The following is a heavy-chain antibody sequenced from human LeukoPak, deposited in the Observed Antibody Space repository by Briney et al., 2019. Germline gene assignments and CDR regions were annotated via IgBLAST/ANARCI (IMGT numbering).Heavy chain of an antibody. Sequence: GGSLRLSCAASGFTLSNAWMSWVRQAPGKGLEWVGRIKSKNGGGTTDYAAPVKGRFTNSRDHSKNTRYLQMNSLKTEDTAVYYCTTDRDGSSWYVDYWGQGTLVTVSS. D-gene: IGHD6-13*01. CDR2: IKSKNGGGTT. CDR1: GFTLSNAW. V-gene: IGHV3-15*01. CDR3: TTDRDGSSWYVDY. J-gene: IGHJ4*02.